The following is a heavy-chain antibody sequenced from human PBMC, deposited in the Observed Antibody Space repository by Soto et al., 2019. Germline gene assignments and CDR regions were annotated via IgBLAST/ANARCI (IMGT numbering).Heavy chain of an antibody. CDR1: GGSISSSTYY. D-gene: IGHD3-10*01. J-gene: IGHJ4*02. CDR2: LFYGGKN. V-gene: IGHV4-39*01. CDR3: VRRHGLTIDDYY. Sequence: QLQLQESVPGLVKPSETLPLTCTVSGGSISSSTYYWGWMRQPPGKGLEWIASLFYGGKNYYNPSLKGRVTISVDTSKNQFSLKLTSVSAADTAVYYCVRRHGLTIDDYYWGQGTLVTVSS.